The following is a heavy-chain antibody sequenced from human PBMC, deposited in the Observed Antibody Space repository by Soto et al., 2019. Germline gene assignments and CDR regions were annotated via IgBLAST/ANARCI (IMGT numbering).Heavy chain of an antibody. Sequence: EVQLVESGGGLVQPGGSLRLSCAASGFTVSSNYMSWVRQAPGKGLEWVSVIYSGGSTYYADSVKGRFTISRDNSKNTLYLQMNSLRAEDTAVYYCATIGSPQGYCSSTGCYSNWGQGTLVTVSS. CDR2: IYSGGST. CDR3: ATIGSPQGYCSSTGCYSN. CDR1: GFTVSSNY. J-gene: IGHJ4*02. D-gene: IGHD2-2*01. V-gene: IGHV3-66*01.